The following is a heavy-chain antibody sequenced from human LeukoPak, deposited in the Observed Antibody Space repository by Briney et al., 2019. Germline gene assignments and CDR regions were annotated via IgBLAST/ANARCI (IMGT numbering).Heavy chain of an antibody. CDR3: ARARRVVVPAAINQYYYYMDV. D-gene: IGHD2-2*02. V-gene: IGHV3-74*01. J-gene: IGHJ6*03. CDR1: GFTFSSYW. CDR2: INSDGSST. Sequence: PGGSLRLSCAASGFTFSSYWMHWVRQAPGKGLVWVSRINSDGSSTSYADSVKGRFTISRDNAKNTLYLQMNSLRAEDTAVYYCARARRVVVPAAINQYYYYMDVWGKGTTVTVSS.